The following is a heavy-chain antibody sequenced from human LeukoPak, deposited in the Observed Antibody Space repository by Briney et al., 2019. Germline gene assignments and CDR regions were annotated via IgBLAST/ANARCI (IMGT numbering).Heavy chain of an antibody. V-gene: IGHV1-18*01. Sequence: ASVKVSCKASGYTFTSYGISWVRQAPGQGLEWMGWISAYNGNTNYAQKLQGRVTTTTDTSTSTAYMELRSLRSDDTAVYYCARIGTYYYGSGRAGDYFDYWGQGTLVTVSS. CDR1: GYTFTSYG. J-gene: IGHJ4*02. CDR2: ISAYNGNT. CDR3: ARIGTYYYGSGRAGDYFDY. D-gene: IGHD3-10*01.